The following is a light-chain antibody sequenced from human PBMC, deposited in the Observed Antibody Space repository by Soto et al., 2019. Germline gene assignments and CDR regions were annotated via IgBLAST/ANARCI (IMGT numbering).Light chain of an antibody. CDR3: QQRRTWPPLT. CDR1: QSVSNF. V-gene: IGKV3-11*01. Sequence: EIVLTQSPATLSLSPGERATLSCRASQSVSNFLAWYQQKPGQAPRLLIYDASTRATGIPARFSGSGSGTDFALTISSLAHEDFAVYYCQQRRTWPPLTFGGGTKVEIK. J-gene: IGKJ4*01. CDR2: DAS.